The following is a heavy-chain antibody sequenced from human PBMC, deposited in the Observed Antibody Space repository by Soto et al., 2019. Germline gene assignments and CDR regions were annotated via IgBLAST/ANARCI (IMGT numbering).Heavy chain of an antibody. CDR1: GGSISSYY. V-gene: IGHV4-59*01. CDR3: ARSGAPRDWWGGGYSV. D-gene: IGHD5-18*01. CDR2: IYYSGST. Sequence: SETLSLTCTVSGGSISSYYWSWIRQPPGKGLEWIGYIYYSGSTNYNPSLKSRVTISVDTSKNQFSLKLSSVTAADTAVYYCARSGAPRDWWGGGYSVWGQGTLVTVSS. J-gene: IGHJ4*02.